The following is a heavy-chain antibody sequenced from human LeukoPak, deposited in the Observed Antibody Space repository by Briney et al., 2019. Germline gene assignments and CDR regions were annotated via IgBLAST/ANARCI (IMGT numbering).Heavy chain of an antibody. CDR3: ATQGYCTNGVCRTIDY. Sequence: PSETLSLTCTVSGGSISSGGYYWSWIRQPPGKGLEWIGYIYHSGSTYYNPSLKSRVTILVDRSKTQFSLKLSSVTAADTAVYYCATQGYCTNGVCRTIDYWGQGTLVTVSS. D-gene: IGHD2-8*01. V-gene: IGHV4-30-2*01. CDR1: GGSISSGGYY. J-gene: IGHJ4*02. CDR2: IYHSGST.